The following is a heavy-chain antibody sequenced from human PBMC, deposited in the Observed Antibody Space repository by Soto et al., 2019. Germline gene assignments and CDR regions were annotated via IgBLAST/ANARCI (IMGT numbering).Heavy chain of an antibody. CDR1: GYTFTSYG. Sequence: QVQLVQSGAEVKKPGASVKVSCKASGYTFTSYGISWVRQAPGQGLEWMGWISAYNGNTNYEQKLQGRVNMTTDTSTSKDEMELRSLRYDQTAVDFRARGGSPSGGGDIWGQGTMVTVSS. CDR2: ISAYNGNT. V-gene: IGHV1-18*01. CDR3: ARGGSPSGGGDI. D-gene: IGHD3-10*01. J-gene: IGHJ3*02.